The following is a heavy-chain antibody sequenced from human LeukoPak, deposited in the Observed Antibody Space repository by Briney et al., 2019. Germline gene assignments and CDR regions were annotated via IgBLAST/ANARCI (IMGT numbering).Heavy chain of an antibody. CDR2: IWYDGSNK. CDR1: GFTFSSYG. CDR3: ARDVGEARNYGDYLYYFDY. J-gene: IGHJ4*02. Sequence: GGSLRLSCAASGFTFSSYGMHWVRQAPGKGLEWVAVIWYDGSNKYYADSVKGRFTISRDNSKNTLYLQMNSLRAEDTAVYYCARDVGEARNYGDYLYYFDYWGQGTLVTVSS. V-gene: IGHV3-33*01. D-gene: IGHD4-17*01.